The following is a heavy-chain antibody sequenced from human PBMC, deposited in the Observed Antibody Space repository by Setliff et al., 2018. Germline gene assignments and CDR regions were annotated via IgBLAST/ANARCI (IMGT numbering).Heavy chain of an antibody. Sequence: SETLSLPCAVYGGSFSGYYWSWIRQPPGKGLEWIGEINHSGSTNYNPSLKSRVTISVDTSKNQFSLKLSSVTAADTAVYYCARRYNFWSGYFDYWGQGTLVTVSS. CDR3: ARRYNFWSGYFDY. CDR1: GGSFSGYY. CDR2: INHSGST. J-gene: IGHJ4*02. D-gene: IGHD3-3*01. V-gene: IGHV4-34*01.